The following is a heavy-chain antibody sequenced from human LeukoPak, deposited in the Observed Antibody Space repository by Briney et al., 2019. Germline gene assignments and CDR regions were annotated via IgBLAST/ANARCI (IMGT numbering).Heavy chain of an antibody. CDR3: ARVHSGTVWAFDI. J-gene: IGHJ3*02. Sequence: SETLSLTCTVSGGSISSYYWSWIRQPPGKGLEWIGYIYYSGSTNYNPSLKSRVTISVDTSKNQFSLKLTSVTAADTAVYYCARVHSGTVWAFDIWGQGTMVAVSS. V-gene: IGHV4-59*01. CDR2: IYYSGST. D-gene: IGHD1-26*01. CDR1: GGSISSYY.